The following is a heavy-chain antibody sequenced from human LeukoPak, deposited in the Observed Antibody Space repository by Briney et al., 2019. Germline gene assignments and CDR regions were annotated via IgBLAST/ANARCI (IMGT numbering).Heavy chain of an antibody. J-gene: IGHJ4*02. V-gene: IGHV3-30*02. CDR3: ATGDTAMVRLFDY. Sequence: EPGGSLRLSCAASGFTFSSYGMHWVRQAPGKGLEWVAFIRYDGSNKYYADSVKGRFTISRDSSKNTLYLQMNSLRAEDTAVYYCATGDTAMVRLFDYWGQGTLVTVSS. CDR1: GFTFSSYG. D-gene: IGHD5-18*01. CDR2: IRYDGSNK.